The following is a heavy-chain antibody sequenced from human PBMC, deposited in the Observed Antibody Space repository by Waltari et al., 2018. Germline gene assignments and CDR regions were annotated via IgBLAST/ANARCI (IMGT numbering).Heavy chain of an antibody. J-gene: IGHJ3*02. CDR2: LSGSAALT. V-gene: IGHV3-23*01. CDR1: GFTFSKQD. Sequence: EVQLLASGGGLVQPGGSLRLSCTASGFTFSKQDMNWVRQVPGRGLELVSRLSGSAALTDYADAVKGRFIISRENSKNTLFLQMNSLRAEDTAIYYCAKDLTGWGAFDIWGQGTMVTVSS. D-gene: IGHD1-20*01. CDR3: AKDLTGWGAFDI.